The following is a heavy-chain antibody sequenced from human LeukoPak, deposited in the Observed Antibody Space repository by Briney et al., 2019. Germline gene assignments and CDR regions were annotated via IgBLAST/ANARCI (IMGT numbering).Heavy chain of an antibody. CDR2: ISAYNGNT. V-gene: IGHV1-18*01. CDR1: GYTFTSYG. J-gene: IGHJ4*02. D-gene: IGHD5-18*01. CDR3: AVKSKYSYGLLLFDY. Sequence: GASVKVSCKASGYTFTSYGISWVRQAPGQGLEWMGWISAYNGNTNYAQKLQGRVTMTTDTSTSTAYMELRSLRSDGTAVYYCAVKSKYSYGLLLFDYWGQGTLVTVSS.